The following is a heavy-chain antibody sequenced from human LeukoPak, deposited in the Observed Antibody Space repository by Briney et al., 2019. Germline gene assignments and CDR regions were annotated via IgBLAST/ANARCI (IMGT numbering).Heavy chain of an antibody. V-gene: IGHV3-7*01. CDR1: GFTFSSSW. CDR3: ARAGGTYYGIAFDI. CDR2: IKQDGSEK. D-gene: IGHD1-26*01. Sequence: GGSLRLSCAASGFTFSSSWMSWVRQAPGKGLEWVANIKQDGSEKYYVASVKGRFTISRHNAKNSLYLQMNSLRAEDTAVYYCARAGGTYYGIAFDIWGQGTMVTVSS. J-gene: IGHJ3*02.